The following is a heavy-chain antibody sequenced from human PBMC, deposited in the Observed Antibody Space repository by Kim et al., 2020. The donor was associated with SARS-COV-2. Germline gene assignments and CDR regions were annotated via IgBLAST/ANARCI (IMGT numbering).Heavy chain of an antibody. J-gene: IGHJ4*02. CDR1: GFTFSSYA. Sequence: GGSLRLSCAASGFTFSSYAMSWVRQAPGKGLEWVSAISGSGGSTYYADSVKGQFTISRDNSKNTLYLQMNSLRAEDTAVYYCAKDRLYYYGSGSFDYWGQGTLVTVSS. CDR3: AKDRLYYYGSGSFDY. CDR2: ISGSGGST. V-gene: IGHV3-23*01. D-gene: IGHD3-10*01.